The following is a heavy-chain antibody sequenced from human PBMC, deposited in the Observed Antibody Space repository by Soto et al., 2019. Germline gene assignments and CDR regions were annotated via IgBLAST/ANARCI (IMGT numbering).Heavy chain of an antibody. D-gene: IGHD1-26*01. Sequence: GASVKVSCKASGGTFSSYTISWVRQAPGQGLEWMGRIIPILGIANYAQKFQGRVTITADKSTSTAYMELSSLRSEDTAVYYCARGRSATASDYYFDYWGQGTLVTVSS. J-gene: IGHJ4*02. V-gene: IGHV1-69*02. CDR3: ARGRSATASDYYFDY. CDR1: GGTFSSYT. CDR2: IIPILGIA.